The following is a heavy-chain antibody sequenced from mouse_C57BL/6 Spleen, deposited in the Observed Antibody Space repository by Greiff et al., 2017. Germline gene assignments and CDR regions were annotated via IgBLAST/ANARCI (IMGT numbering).Heavy chain of an antibody. V-gene: IGHV5-6*01. Sequence: EVNVVESGGDLVKPGGSLKLSCAASGFTFSSYGMSWVRQTPDKRLEWVATISSGGSYTYYPDSVKGRFTISRDNAKNTLYLQMSSLKSEDTAMYYCARHDYGNYLDYWGQGTTLTVSS. CDR3: ARHDYGNYLDY. J-gene: IGHJ2*01. CDR2: ISSGGSYT. CDR1: GFTFSSYG. D-gene: IGHD2-1*01.